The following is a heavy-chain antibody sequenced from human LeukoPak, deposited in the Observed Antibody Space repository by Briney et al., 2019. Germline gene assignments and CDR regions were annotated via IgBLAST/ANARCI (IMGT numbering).Heavy chain of an antibody. Sequence: GGSLRLSCAASGFTFSSYAMSWVRQAPGKGLEWVSAISGSGGSTYYADSVKGRFTISRDNAKNSLYLQMNSLRAEDTAVYYCAREALWFGEFDPWGQGTLVTVSS. CDR3: AREALWFGEFDP. D-gene: IGHD3-10*01. J-gene: IGHJ5*02. V-gene: IGHV3-23*01. CDR2: ISGSGGST. CDR1: GFTFSSYA.